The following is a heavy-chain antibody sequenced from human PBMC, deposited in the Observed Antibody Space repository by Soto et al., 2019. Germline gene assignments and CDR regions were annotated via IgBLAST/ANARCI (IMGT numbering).Heavy chain of an antibody. D-gene: IGHD3-16*02. CDR3: ARDSGYDYVWGSYRYTNYYYYGMDV. CDR1: GFTFSDYY. J-gene: IGHJ6*02. CDR2: ISSSSSYT. Sequence: PGGSLRLSCAASGFTFSDYYMSWIRQAPGKGLEWVSYISSSSSYTNYADSVKGRFTISRDNAKNSLYLQMNSLRAEDTAVYYCARDSGYDYVWGSYRYTNYYYYGMDVWGQGTTVTVSS. V-gene: IGHV3-11*06.